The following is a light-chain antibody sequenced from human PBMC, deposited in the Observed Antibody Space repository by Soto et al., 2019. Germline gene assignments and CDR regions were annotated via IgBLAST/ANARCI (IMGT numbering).Light chain of an antibody. CDR2: AAS. CDR1: QDISSS. V-gene: IGKV1-39*01. J-gene: IGKJ1*01. CDR3: QVSSVTPWT. Sequence: DIQLTKSPSSLSAYIGDRGTISCRASQDISSSLNLYQHKSGKAPKLLIYAASGLHSGVPSRFSGSGSGTDFTLAISSLQPEDFAPYYCQVSSVTPWTSAQRTKVDIK.